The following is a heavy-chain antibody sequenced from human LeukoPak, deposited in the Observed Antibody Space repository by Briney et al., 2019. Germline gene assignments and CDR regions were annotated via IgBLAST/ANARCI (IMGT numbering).Heavy chain of an antibody. D-gene: IGHD7-27*01. CDR2: MNAGNGNT. J-gene: IGHJ4*02. V-gene: IGHV1-3*01. CDR1: GYTFTSYA. Sequence: ASVNVSCTASGYTFTSYAMHWVRQAPGQRLEWMGWMNAGNGNTKYSQKFQGRVTITRDTSASTAYMELSSLRSEDTAVYYCARRSDWGSWYFDYWGQGTLVTVSS. CDR3: ARRSDWGSWYFDY.